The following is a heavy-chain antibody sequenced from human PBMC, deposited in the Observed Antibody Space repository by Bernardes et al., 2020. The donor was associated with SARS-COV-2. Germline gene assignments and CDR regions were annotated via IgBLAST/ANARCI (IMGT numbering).Heavy chain of an antibody. CDR1: GYTLTALS. D-gene: IGHD2-2*01. Sequence: GSLKVFCKVSGYTLTALSMHWVRQAPGKGLEWMGGFDPEDGATIYAQKFQGRVTMTEDTSTDTAYMELSSLRSEDTAVYYCATTTPTGQLSWFDPWGQGTLVTVSS. CDR2: FDPEDGAT. CDR3: ATTTPTGQLSWFDP. V-gene: IGHV1-24*01. J-gene: IGHJ5*02.